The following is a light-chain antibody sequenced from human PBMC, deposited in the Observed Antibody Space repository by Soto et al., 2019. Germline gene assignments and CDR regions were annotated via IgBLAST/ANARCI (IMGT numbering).Light chain of an antibody. J-gene: IGKJ5*01. CDR1: QSVSRNY. CDR3: QQRRNWPPIT. CDR2: GAS. V-gene: IGKV3D-20*02. Sequence: EIVLTQSPGTLSLSPGGRATLSCRASQSVSRNYVAWYQQKPGQAPRLLIYGASSRASGITDRFSGSGSGADFTLSITRLEPEDFALYYCQQRRNWPPITFGQGTRLEI.